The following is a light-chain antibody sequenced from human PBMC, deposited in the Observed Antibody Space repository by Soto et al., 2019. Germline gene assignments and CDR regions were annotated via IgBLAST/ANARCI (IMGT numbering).Light chain of an antibody. CDR3: QQYDNLLLT. CDR2: VAY. Sequence: DIQMTQSPSSLSASVGDRVIITCRTSQSTSTYLNWYHHKPRKAPSLLIYVAYSLQSEVHSRFSGSGSGTDFTFTISSLQPEDIATYYCQQYDNLLLTFGGGTKVDI. V-gene: IGKV1-33*01. J-gene: IGKJ4*01. CDR1: QSTSTY.